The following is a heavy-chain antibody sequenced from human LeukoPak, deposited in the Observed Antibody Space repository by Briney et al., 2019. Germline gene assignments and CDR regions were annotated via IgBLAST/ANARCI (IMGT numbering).Heavy chain of an antibody. CDR2: INPNSGDT. V-gene: IGHV1-2*02. J-gene: IGHJ4*02. CDR3: ATQRGSYRWGTDFDY. CDR1: GYTFTGYY. D-gene: IGHD3-16*01. Sequence: ASVKVSCKASGYTFTGYYMHWVRQAPGQGLEWMGWINPNSGDTKYAQKFQGRVTMTRDTSISTAYMELSRLRSDETAVYYCATQRGSYRWGTDFDYWGQGTLVTVSS.